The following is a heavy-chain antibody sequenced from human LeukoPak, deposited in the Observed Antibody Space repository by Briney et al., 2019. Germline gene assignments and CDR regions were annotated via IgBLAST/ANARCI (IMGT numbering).Heavy chain of an antibody. V-gene: IGHV4-39*01. Sequence: SETLSLTCTVSGGSIISSSYYWGWIRQPPGKGLEWIGNIYYSGSTYYNPSLKSRVTISVDTSKNQFSLKLSSVTSADTAVYYCASPYCSSTSCYLYGMDVWGQGTTVTVSS. D-gene: IGHD2-2*01. CDR3: ASPYCSSTSCYLYGMDV. J-gene: IGHJ6*02. CDR1: GGSIISSSYY. CDR2: IYYSGST.